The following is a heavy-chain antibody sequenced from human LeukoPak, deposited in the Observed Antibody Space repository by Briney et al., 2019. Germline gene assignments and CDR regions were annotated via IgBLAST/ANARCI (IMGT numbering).Heavy chain of an antibody. J-gene: IGHJ4*02. CDR3: ARGLGYYDSSGYYDGY. D-gene: IGHD3-22*01. CDR2: INHSGST. CDR1: GGSFSGYY. V-gene: IGHV4-34*01. Sequence: PSETLSLTCAVYGGSFSGYYWSLIRLPPGKGLEWIGEINHSGSTNYNPSLKSRVTISVDTSKNQFSLKLSSVTAADTAVYYCARGLGYYDSSGYYDGYWGQGTLVTVSS.